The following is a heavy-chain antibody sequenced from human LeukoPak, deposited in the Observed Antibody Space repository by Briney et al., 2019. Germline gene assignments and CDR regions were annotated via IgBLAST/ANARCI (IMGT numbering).Heavy chain of an antibody. V-gene: IGHV3-43*01. D-gene: IGHD2-2*03. Sequence: PGGSLRLSCAASGFTFDDYTMHWVRQAPGKGLEWVSVISWDAGSTVYADSVKGRFTISRDNSKNSLYLQMNSLRTDDTALYYCAKDLSTSGWILEHWGQGTLVTVSS. CDR1: GFTFDDYT. J-gene: IGHJ4*02. CDR2: ISWDAGST. CDR3: AKDLSTSGWILEH.